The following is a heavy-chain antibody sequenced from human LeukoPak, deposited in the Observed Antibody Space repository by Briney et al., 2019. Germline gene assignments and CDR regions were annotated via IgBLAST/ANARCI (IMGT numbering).Heavy chain of an antibody. CDR2: IIPIFGTA. CDR1: GGTFSSYA. CDR3: ARDWAALTYCGGDCYGGYFDY. Sequence: SVRVSCKASGGTFSSYAISWVRQAPGQGLEWMGRIIPIFGTANYAQKFQGRVTITTDESTSTAYMELSSLRSEDTAVYYCARDWAALTYCGGDCYGGYFDYWGQGTLVTVSS. J-gene: IGHJ4*02. V-gene: IGHV1-69*05. D-gene: IGHD2-21*02.